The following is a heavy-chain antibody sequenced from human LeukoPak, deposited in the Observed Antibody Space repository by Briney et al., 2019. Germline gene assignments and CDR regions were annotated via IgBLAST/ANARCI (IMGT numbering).Heavy chain of an antibody. J-gene: IGHJ5*02. Sequence: ASVKVSCKASRYTFTSYAINWVRQATGQGLEWMGWMNPNSGNTGFAQKFQGRVTITRNTSISTAYMELSSLRAEDTAVYYCARGDVVVPAANRCNWFDPWGQGTLVTVSS. D-gene: IGHD2-2*01. CDR3: ARGDVVVPAANRCNWFDP. CDR1: RYTFTSYA. CDR2: MNPNSGNT. V-gene: IGHV1-8*03.